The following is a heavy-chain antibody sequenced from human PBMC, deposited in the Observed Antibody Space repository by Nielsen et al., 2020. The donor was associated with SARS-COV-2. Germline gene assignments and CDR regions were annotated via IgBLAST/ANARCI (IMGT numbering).Heavy chain of an antibody. CDR1: GFTFSSYA. V-gene: IGHV3-30*04. J-gene: IGHJ6*02. CDR2: ISYDGSNK. D-gene: IGHD3-9*01. CDR3: ATSLTGYLTVYYYYGMDV. Sequence: GESLKISCAASGFTFSSYAMHWVRQAPGKGLEWVAVISYDGSNKYYADSVKGRFTISRDNSKNTLYLQMNSLRAEDTAVYYCATSLTGYLTVYYYYGMDVWGQGTTVTVSS.